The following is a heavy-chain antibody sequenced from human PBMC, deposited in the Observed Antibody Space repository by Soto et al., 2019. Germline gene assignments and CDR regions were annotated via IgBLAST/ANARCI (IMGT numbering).Heavy chain of an antibody. CDR2: INHSGST. J-gene: IGHJ6*02. CDR3: ASGRVPAAITYYYGMDV. D-gene: IGHD2-2*01. V-gene: IGHV4-34*01. CDR1: GGSFSGYY. Sequence: SETLSLTCAVYGGSFSGYYWSWIRQPPGKGLEWIGEINHSGSTNYNPSLKSRVTISVDTSKNQFSLKLSSVTAADTAVYYCASGRVPAAITYYYGMDVWGQGTTVTVSS.